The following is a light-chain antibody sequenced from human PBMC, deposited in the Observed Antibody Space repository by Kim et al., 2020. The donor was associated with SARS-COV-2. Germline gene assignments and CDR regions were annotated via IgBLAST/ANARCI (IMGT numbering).Light chain of an antibody. V-gene: IGLV3-1*01. J-gene: IGLJ2*01. Sequence: SYELTQPPSVSVSPGQTASITCSGDKLGDKDVCWYQQKPGQSPVLVIYQDSKRPSGIPERFSGSNSGNTATLTISGTQAMDEDDYYCQAWDSSTGVVFGGGTQLTVL. CDR3: QAWDSSTGVV. CDR1: KLGDKD. CDR2: QDS.